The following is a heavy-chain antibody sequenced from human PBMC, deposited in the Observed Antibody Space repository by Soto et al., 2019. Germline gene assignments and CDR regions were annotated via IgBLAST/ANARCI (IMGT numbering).Heavy chain of an antibody. CDR2: MNEDGGTT. J-gene: IGHJ6*02. CDR3: ASDLSGRADV. Sequence: GWSLRLSCASSVFTFISYWMHWVRQAPGKGLVWVSRMNEDGGTTDYADSVKGRFTISRDNAKNTLYLQMNSLRVEDTAVYYCASDLSGRADVWGQGTTVTVS. V-gene: IGHV3-74*01. CDR1: VFTFISYW. D-gene: IGHD3-10*01.